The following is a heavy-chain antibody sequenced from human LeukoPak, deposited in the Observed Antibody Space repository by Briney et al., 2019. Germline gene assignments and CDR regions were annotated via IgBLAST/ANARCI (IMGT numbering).Heavy chain of an antibody. J-gene: IGHJ3*02. V-gene: IGHV3-48*04. CDR2: ISSRGSTI. D-gene: IGHD3-22*01. CDR1: GFTFSSYS. Sequence: GGSLRLSCAASGFTFSSYSMSWVRQAPGKGLEWISYISSRGSTIYYADSVKGRFTISRDNAEGSLYLQMNTLRAEDTAVYYCARDETRRSYDTSGYYPDAFDIWGQGAMVTVSS. CDR3: ARDETRRSYDTSGYYPDAFDI.